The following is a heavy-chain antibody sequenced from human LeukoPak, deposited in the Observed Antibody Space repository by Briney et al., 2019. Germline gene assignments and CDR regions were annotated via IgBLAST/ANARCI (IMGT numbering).Heavy chain of an antibody. V-gene: IGHV1-69*04. CDR1: GGTFSRYA. J-gene: IGHJ3*02. CDR3: ATVMTRDAFDI. Sequence: ASVKVSCKASGGTFSRYAISWVRQAPGQGLEWMGRIIPMLDIPNYAQKFQGRVTFTADKSTSTVYMELSSLRSEDTAVYYCATVMTRDAFDIWGQGTMVTVSS. D-gene: IGHD3-16*01. CDR2: IIPMLDIP.